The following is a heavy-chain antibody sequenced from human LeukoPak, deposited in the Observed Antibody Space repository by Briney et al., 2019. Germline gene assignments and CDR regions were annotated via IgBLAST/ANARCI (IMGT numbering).Heavy chain of an antibody. CDR2: TYYRSKWYN. J-gene: IGHJ4*02. V-gene: IGHV6-1*01. D-gene: IGHD2/OR15-2a*01. CDR3: ARRISGHLDY. Sequence: SQTLSLTCAISGDGVSNNIATWNWIRQPPSRGLEWLGRTYYRSKWYNDYAVSVKSRITINPDTSKNQFSLQLNSVTPEDTAVYYCARRISGHLDYWGQGTLVTVSS. CDR1: GDGVSNNIAT.